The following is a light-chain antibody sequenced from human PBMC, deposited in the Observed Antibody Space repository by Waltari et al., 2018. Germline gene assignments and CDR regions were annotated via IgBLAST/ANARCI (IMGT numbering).Light chain of an antibody. CDR2: DAS. CDR1: QSIRSN. J-gene: IGKJ5*01. Sequence: EIVMTQSPATLSVSPGERATLSCRASQSIRSNLAWYQHKLGQTPRLLIYDASTRATGIPARFSGGGSGTEFTLTNSSLQAEDFAIYYCLLYNVSPPAITFGQGTRLEIK. CDR3: LLYNVSPPAIT. V-gene: IGKV3-15*01.